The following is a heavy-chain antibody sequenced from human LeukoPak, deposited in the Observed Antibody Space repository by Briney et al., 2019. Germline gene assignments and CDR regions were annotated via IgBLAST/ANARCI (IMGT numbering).Heavy chain of an antibody. CDR1: GFTFSSYA. J-gene: IGHJ4*02. V-gene: IGHV3-23*01. Sequence: GGSLRLSCAASGFTFSSYAMSWVRQAPGKGLEWVSAISGSGGSTYYADSVKGRFTISRDNAKNTLYLQMNSLRAEDTAVYYCATKADDYSNYWDFDYWGQGTLVTVSS. CDR2: ISGSGGST. CDR3: ATKADDYSNYWDFDY. D-gene: IGHD4-11*01.